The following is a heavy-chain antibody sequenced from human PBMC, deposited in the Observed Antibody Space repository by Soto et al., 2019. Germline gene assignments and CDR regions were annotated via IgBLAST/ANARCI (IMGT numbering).Heavy chain of an antibody. V-gene: IGHV3-30*18. CDR1: GFTFSSYG. J-gene: IGHJ6*02. D-gene: IGHD3-10*01. CDR3: EKDAGEHGMDV. CDR2: ISYDGSNK. Sequence: QVQLVESGGGVVQPGRSLRLSCAASGFTFSSYGMHWVRQAPGKGLEWVAVISYDGSNKYYADSVKGRFTISRDNSKNTLYLQMNSLRAEDTAVYYCEKDAGEHGMDVWGQGTTVTVSS.